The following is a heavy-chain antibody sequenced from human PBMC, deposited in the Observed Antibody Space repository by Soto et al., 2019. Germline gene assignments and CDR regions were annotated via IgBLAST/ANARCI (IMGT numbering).Heavy chain of an antibody. J-gene: IGHJ4*02. D-gene: IGHD3-9*01. CDR1: GGSISSGGYY. CDR3: ARDQPKTGYFDY. CDR2: FYYSGST. V-gene: IGHV4-31*03. Sequence: QVQLQESGPGLVKPSQTLSLTCTVSGGSISSGGYYWSWIRQHPGKGLEWIGYFYYSGSTYYNPSLKSRVTISVDTSKNQFALKLSSVTAADTAVYYCARDQPKTGYFDYWGQGTLVTVSS.